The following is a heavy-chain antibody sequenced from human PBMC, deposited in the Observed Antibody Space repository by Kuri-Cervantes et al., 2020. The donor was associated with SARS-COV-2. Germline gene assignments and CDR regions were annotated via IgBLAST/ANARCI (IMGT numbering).Heavy chain of an antibody. CDR3: AKDSPHCGYLGHGIDV. J-gene: IGHJ6*01. V-gene: IGHV3-7*03. Sequence: GESLKISCAASGFTFSSYWMSWVRQAPGKGLEWVANINHDGSEKYYVDSVKGRFTISRDNSKNTLYLQMNSLRAEDTAVYYCAKDSPHCGYLGHGIDVWGQGTTVTRYS. CDR1: GFTFSSYW. CDR2: INHDGSEK. D-gene: IGHD5-18*01.